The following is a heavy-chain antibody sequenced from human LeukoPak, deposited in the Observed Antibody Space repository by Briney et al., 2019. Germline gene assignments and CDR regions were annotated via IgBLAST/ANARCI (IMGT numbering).Heavy chain of an antibody. J-gene: IGHJ6*03. CDR3: ARDLNEQQLVRGGYYYYMDV. Sequence: AASVTVSCKASAGTFSSHASSWVRLAPGPGREWMGGIIPIFGTANYAQKFQGRVTITTDESTSTAYMELSSLRSEDTAVYYCARDLNEQQLVRGGYYYYMDVWGKGTTVTVSS. V-gene: IGHV1-69*05. CDR2: IIPIFGTA. CDR1: AGTFSSHA. D-gene: IGHD6-13*01.